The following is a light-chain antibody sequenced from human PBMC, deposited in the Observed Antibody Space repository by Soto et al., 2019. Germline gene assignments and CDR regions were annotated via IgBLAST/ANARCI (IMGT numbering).Light chain of an antibody. CDR3: QQATSFPRT. Sequence: DIQMTQSPSSVSASVGDRVTISCRASQGITSWLAWYQQKPGRAPKLLIYAASTLQSGVPSRFSGSGSGTEFTLTISSLQPEDFAPYYCQQATSFPRTLGQGTKVDIK. J-gene: IGKJ1*01. CDR1: QGITSW. CDR2: AAS. V-gene: IGKV1-12*01.